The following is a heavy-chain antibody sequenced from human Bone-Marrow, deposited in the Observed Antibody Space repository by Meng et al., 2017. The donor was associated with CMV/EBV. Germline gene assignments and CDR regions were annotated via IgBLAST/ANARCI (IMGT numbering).Heavy chain of an antibody. Sequence: TFRSYGMHWVRQAPGKGLEWVAVISYDGSNKYYADSVKGRFTISRDNSKNTLYLQMNSLRAEDTAVYYCAKGDYDFLSYYYYYGMDVWGQGTTVTVSS. D-gene: IGHD3-3*01. V-gene: IGHV3-30*18. CDR3: AKGDYDFLSYYYYYGMDV. J-gene: IGHJ6*02. CDR1: TFRSYG. CDR2: ISYDGSNK.